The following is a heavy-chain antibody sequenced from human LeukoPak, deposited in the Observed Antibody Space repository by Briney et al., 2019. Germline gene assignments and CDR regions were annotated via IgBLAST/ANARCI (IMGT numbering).Heavy chain of an antibody. V-gene: IGHV3-21*01. CDR1: GFTFNRYA. CDR2: ISSSSNYR. CDR3: ARTSVAAAISPYYFDY. J-gene: IGHJ4*02. D-gene: IGHD2-2*02. Sequence: GGSLRLSCAASGFTFNRYAMSWVRQAPGKGLEWVSFISSSSNYRYYADSVKGRFTISRDNAKNSLYLQMASLRAEDTAVYYCARTSVAAAISPYYFDYWGQGTLVTVSS.